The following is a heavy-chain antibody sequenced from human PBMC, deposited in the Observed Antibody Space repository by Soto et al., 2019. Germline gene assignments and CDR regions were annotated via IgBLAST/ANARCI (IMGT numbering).Heavy chain of an antibody. CDR1: GFTFSIYG. J-gene: IGHJ6*02. CDR3: AKKRDGYNYYYYYGMDV. V-gene: IGHV3-30*18. CDR2: ISYDGSNK. D-gene: IGHD5-12*01. Sequence: GGSLRLSCAASGFTFSIYGMHWVRHAPGKGLEWVAVISYDGSNKYYADSVKGRFTISRDNSKNTLYLQMNSLRAEDTAVYYCAKKRDGYNYYYYYGMDVWGQGTTVTVSS.